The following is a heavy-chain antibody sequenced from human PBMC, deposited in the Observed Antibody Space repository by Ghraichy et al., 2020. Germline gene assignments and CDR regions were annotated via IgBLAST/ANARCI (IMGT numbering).Heavy chain of an antibody. V-gene: IGHV4-4*02. CDR1: GGSISSSNW. Sequence: SETLSLTCAVSGGSISSSNWWSWVRQPPGKGLEWIGEIYHSGSTNYNPSLKSRITISVDKSKNQFSLKLSSVTAADTAVYYCARDQIGAEADSSGYYGNWYFDLWGRGTLVTVSS. CDR3: ARDQIGAEADSSGYYGNWYFDL. CDR2: IYHSGST. D-gene: IGHD3-22*01. J-gene: IGHJ2*01.